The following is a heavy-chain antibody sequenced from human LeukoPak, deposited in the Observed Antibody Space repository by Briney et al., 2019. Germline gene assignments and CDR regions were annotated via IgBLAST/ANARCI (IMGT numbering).Heavy chain of an antibody. CDR1: GGSISSYY. D-gene: IGHD6-13*01. J-gene: IGHJ4*02. Sequence: SETLSLTCTVSGGSISSYYWSWIRQPPGKGLEWIGYIYYSGSTNYNSSLKSRVTISVDTSKNQFSLKLSSVTAADTAVYYCARRSSRGFFDYWGQGILVTVSS. CDR2: IYYSGST. CDR3: ARRSSRGFFDY. V-gene: IGHV4-59*01.